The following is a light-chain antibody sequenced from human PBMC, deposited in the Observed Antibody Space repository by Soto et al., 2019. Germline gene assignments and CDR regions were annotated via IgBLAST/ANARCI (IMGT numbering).Light chain of an antibody. CDR1: QSSSSW. CDR3: QQYNRLIT. CDR2: DAT. V-gene: IGKV1-5*01. J-gene: IGKJ5*01. Sequence: DIQRNQAASSLSASVGDSVAITCRASQSSSSWLAWYQQKPGKAPKLLVYDATSLESGVSSRFSGSGYGTDFTLSINHLQPDDFATDYCQQYNRLITFGQGTRLEIK.